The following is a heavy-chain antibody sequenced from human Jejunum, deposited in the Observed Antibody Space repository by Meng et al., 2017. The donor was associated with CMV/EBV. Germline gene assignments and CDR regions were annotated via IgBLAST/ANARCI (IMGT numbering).Heavy chain of an antibody. D-gene: IGHD2-21*01. CDR2: ISGNSNYI. J-gene: IGHJ3*01. V-gene: IGHV3-21*01. CDR1: GFALSSWN. Sequence: GFALSSWNMNWVRQAPGKGLEWVSYISGNSNYIYYADSLKRRYTISRDNAKNSLYLQMDSLRAEDTAVYYCAKDLYYGDPAAFPLWGQGTMVTVSS. CDR3: AKDLYYGDPAAFPL.